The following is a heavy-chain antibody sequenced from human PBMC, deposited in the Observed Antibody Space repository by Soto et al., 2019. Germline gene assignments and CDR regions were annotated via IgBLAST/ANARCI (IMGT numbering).Heavy chain of an antibody. J-gene: IGHJ4*02. D-gene: IGHD6-19*01. Sequence: QVQLVQSGAEVKKPGSSVKVSCKAPGGTFRTHGISWVRQAPGQGLEWMGGIIPMFGTANYAQKFQGRVTITADESTSTAYLELSSLRSADTALYYCAGYSSGWYNFDDWGQGTLVTVSS. CDR2: IIPMFGTA. V-gene: IGHV1-69*01. CDR3: AGYSSGWYNFDD. CDR1: GGTFRTHG.